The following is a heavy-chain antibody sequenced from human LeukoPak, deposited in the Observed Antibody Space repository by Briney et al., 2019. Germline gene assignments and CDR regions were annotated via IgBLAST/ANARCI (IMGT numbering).Heavy chain of an antibody. CDR1: GPSISGGD. Sequence: PSETLSLTCTVSGPSISGGDWTWIRQPPGKGPEWLGSFSASGSTNSNPSLWGRLTMSVDRTTNQFSLRLTSVTAADTALYYCARLSHLGLRYDNRRAFDVWGQGTMITVSS. D-gene: IGHD3-9*01. CDR3: ARLSHLGLRYDNRRAFDV. V-gene: IGHV4-4*08. CDR2: FSASGST. J-gene: IGHJ3*01.